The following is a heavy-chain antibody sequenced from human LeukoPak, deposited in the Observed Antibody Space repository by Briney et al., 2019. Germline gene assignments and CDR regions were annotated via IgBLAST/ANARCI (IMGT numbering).Heavy chain of an antibody. Sequence: SVKVSCKASGGAFSSYAISWVRQAPGQGLEWMGGIIPIFGTANYAQKFQGRVTITTDESTSTAYMELSSLRSEDTAVYYCARGAWCSGGSCYSELNYYYYMDVWGKGTTVTVSS. CDR2: IIPIFGTA. V-gene: IGHV1-69*05. CDR3: ARGAWCSGGSCYSELNYYYYMDV. J-gene: IGHJ6*03. CDR1: GGAFSSYA. D-gene: IGHD2-15*01.